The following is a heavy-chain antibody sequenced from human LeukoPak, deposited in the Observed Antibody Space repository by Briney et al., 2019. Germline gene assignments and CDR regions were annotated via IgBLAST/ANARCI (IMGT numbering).Heavy chain of an antibody. CDR3: AREVWSGYYIDY. CDR1: GYTFNSYG. V-gene: IGHV1-18*01. D-gene: IGHD3-3*01. Sequence: VASVKVSCKASGYTFNSYGISWVRQAPGQGLEWMGWVSPYTGSTRYAQSLQGRVTMTTDTSTGTAYMELRSLTSDDTAVYYCAREVWSGYYIDYWGQGTLVTVSS. J-gene: IGHJ4*02. CDR2: VSPYTGST.